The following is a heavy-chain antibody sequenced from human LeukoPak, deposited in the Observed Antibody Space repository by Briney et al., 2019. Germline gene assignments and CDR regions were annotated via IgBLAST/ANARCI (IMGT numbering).Heavy chain of an antibody. D-gene: IGHD3-10*01. CDR3: TTRMVRGVIISDY. V-gene: IGHV3-30*02. CDR1: GFTFEDYG. Sequence: PGRSLRLSCAASGFTFEDYGVHWVRKAPGKGLEWVAFIHYDRSHKYYADSVRGRFTISRDNSKNTLYLQMNSLRAEDTAVYYCTTRMVRGVIISDYWGQGTLVTVSS. CDR2: IHYDRSHK. J-gene: IGHJ4*02.